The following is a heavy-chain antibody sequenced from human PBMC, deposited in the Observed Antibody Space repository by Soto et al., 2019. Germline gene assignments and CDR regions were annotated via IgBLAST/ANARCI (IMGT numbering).Heavy chain of an antibody. V-gene: IGHV3-33*01. Sequence: QVQLVESGGGVVQPGRSLRLSCAASGFTFSSYGMHWVRQAPGKGLEWVAVIWYDGSNKYYADSVKGRFTISRDNSKNTLYLQMNSLRAEDTAVYYCARVNDRSYRNYCYDGMDVWGQGTTVTVSS. CDR3: ARVNDRSYRNYCYDGMDV. J-gene: IGHJ6*02. CDR2: IWYDGSNK. D-gene: IGHD1-26*01. CDR1: GFTFSSYG.